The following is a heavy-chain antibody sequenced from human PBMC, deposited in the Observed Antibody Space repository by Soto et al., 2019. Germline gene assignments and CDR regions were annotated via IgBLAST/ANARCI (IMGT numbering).Heavy chain of an antibody. CDR1: GFTFSTYA. V-gene: IGHV3-23*01. J-gene: IGHJ4*02. Sequence: GGSVRLSCAASGFTFSTYAMTWVRQAPGRGLEWVSTILHDETPFYTDSVKGRFTISRDNVRGTLYLQMNGLRVEDAALYFCAKDLFPTSGQRFFLESWGQGSLVTVSS. D-gene: IGHD2-21*01. CDR2: ILHDETP. CDR3: AKDLFPTSGQRFFLES.